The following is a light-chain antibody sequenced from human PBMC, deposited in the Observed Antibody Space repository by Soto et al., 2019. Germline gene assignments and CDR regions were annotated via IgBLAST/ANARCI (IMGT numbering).Light chain of an antibody. V-gene: IGKV3-20*01. CDR1: QSISSSY. J-gene: IGKJ1*01. CDR3: HQYGSASAWT. CDR2: GAS. Sequence: EIVLTQSPGTLSLFPGERATLSCRASQSISSSYLAWYQQKPGQAPRLLIYGASSRATGIPDRFSGAGSATDFTLTISRLEPEDFAVYYCHQYGSASAWTFGQGTKVEIK.